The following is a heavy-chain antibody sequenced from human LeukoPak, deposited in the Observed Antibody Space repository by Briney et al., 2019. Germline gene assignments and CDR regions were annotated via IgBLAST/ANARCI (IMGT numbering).Heavy chain of an antibody. D-gene: IGHD5-18*01. CDR1: GFTDSSNY. Sequence: GGSLRLSCAASGFTDSSNYMSWVHQAPGKGLEWVSVIYSGGSTYYADSVKGRFTISRDNSKNTLFLQMNSLRAEDTAVYYCARGPLPYGYLDYWGQGSLVTVSS. CDR2: IYSGGST. V-gene: IGHV3-53*01. J-gene: IGHJ4*02. CDR3: ARGPLPYGYLDY.